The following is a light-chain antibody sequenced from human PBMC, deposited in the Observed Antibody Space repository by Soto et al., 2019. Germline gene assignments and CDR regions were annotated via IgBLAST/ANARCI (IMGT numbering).Light chain of an antibody. CDR2: EVS. CDR3: SSYTSTSTLYV. J-gene: IGLJ1*01. Sequence: QSVLTQPASVSGSPGQSITISCTGSNSDIGTYNYVSWYQQLPGKAPKLVISEVSNRPSGISGRFSGSKSGNAASLTISGLQAEDEATYYCSSYTSTSTLYVFGPGNKVTVL. CDR1: NSDIGTYNY. V-gene: IGLV2-14*01.